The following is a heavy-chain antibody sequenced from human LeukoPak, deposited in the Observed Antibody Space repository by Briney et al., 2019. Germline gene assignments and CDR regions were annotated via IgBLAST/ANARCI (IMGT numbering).Heavy chain of an antibody. Sequence: SETLSLTCAVYGGFFSGHYWTWIRQPPGRGLEWIGEIHHGGSTNYNPSLKSRVTISPDTSKNQFSLKLSSVTAADTAVYYCARGAVRYCYGMDVWGQGTTVTVSS. CDR1: GGFFSGHY. CDR2: IHHGGST. D-gene: IGHD6-19*01. J-gene: IGHJ6*02. CDR3: ARGAVRYCYGMDV. V-gene: IGHV4-34*01.